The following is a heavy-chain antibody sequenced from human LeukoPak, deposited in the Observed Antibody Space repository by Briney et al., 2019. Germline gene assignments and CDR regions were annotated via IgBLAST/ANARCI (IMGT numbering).Heavy chain of an antibody. D-gene: IGHD5-12*01. J-gene: IGHJ4*02. CDR3: ARVEVAMGYFDY. CDR1: GFTFSSYA. V-gene: IGHV3-23*01. CDR2: ISGSGGST. Sequence: GGSLRLSCAASGFTFSSYAMSWVRQAPGKGLEWVSAISGSGGSTYYADSVKGRFTISRDNAKNSLYLQMNSLRAEDTAVYYCARVEVAMGYFDYWGQGTLVTVPS.